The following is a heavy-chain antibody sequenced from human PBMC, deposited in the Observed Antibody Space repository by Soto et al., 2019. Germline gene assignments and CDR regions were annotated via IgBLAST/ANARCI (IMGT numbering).Heavy chain of an antibody. CDR1: RFTFSSYG. CDR2: IWYDGSKQ. V-gene: IGHV3-33*01. Sequence: QVQLVESGGGVVQPGRSLRLSCAASRFTFSSYGMDWVRQAPGKGLEWVAGIWYDGSKQYYADSVKGRFTISRDNSQNTLYLQMNSLSAEDSAVYYCARDADRSGYFSYFDYWGQGTLVTVSS. CDR3: ARDADRSGYFSYFDY. J-gene: IGHJ4*02. D-gene: IGHD3-22*01.